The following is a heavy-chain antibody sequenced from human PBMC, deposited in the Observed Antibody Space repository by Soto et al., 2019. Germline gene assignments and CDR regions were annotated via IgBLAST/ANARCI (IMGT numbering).Heavy chain of an antibody. V-gene: IGHV4-59*11. CDR3: ATYVGYCSGGSCYNTWFDP. Sequence: SETLSLTCTVSGFSISSHYWSWIRQPPGKGLEWIGYVFYTGITNYNPSLKSRVTMSVDTSKNQISLKMTSVTAADTAVYYCATYVGYCSGGSCYNTWFDPRGQGTLVTVSS. CDR2: VFYTGIT. CDR1: GFSISSHY. D-gene: IGHD2-15*01. J-gene: IGHJ5*02.